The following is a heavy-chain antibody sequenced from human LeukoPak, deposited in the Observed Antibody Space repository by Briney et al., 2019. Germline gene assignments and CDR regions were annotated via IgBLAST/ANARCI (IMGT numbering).Heavy chain of an antibody. J-gene: IGHJ6*03. D-gene: IGHD3-10*01. V-gene: IGHV4-61*10. CDR3: ARGLTSLFNYYMDV. CDR2: IYYSGST. CDR1: GGSISSGSYY. Sequence: PSETLSLTCTVSGGSISSGSYYWSWIRQPAGKGLEWIGYIYYSGSTNYNPSLKSRVTISVDTSKNQFSLKLSSVTAADTAVYYCARGLTSLFNYYMDVWGKGTTVTISS.